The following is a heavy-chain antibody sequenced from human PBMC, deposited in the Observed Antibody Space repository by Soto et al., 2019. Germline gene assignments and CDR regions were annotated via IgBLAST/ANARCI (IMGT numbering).Heavy chain of an antibody. J-gene: IGHJ4*02. CDR2: IYYSGST. V-gene: IGHV4-30-4*01. CDR3: ARARGGYCSGGSCYSGPIDFDY. D-gene: IGHD2-15*01. Sequence: PSETLSLTCTVSGGSISSGDYYWSWIRQPPGKGLEWIGYIYYSGSTYYNPSLKSRVTISVDTSKSQFSLKLSSVTAADTAVYYCARARGGYCSGGSCYSGPIDFDYWGQGTLVTVS. CDR1: GGSISSGDYY.